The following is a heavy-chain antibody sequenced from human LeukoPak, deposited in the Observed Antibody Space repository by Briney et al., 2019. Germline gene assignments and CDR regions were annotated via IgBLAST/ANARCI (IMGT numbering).Heavy chain of an antibody. J-gene: IGHJ4*02. Sequence: PGGSLRLSCAASGFTFSNYAMHWVRQAPGKGLGWVAVISYDAKYKYYADSLKGRVTISRDNSNNTLYLQMNSLGSEDTAVYYCARGRVVPATRLDYWGQGSRVTVSS. CDR1: GFTFSNYA. V-gene: IGHV3-30*04. CDR3: ARGRVVPATRLDY. CDR2: ISYDAKYK. D-gene: IGHD2-15*01.